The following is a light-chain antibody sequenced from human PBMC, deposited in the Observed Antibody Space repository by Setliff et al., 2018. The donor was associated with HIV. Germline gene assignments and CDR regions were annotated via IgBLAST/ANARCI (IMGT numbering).Light chain of an antibody. CDR1: QNINIW. CDR2: KAS. J-gene: IGKJ2*03. Sequence: DIQMTQSPSTLSAFVGDRVTITCRASQNINIWLAWYQQKPGNAPKLLIYKASSLQSGVSSRFSGTGSGTELTLTINSLQPADFATYYCLQYDTRWSFGQGTKVDIK. CDR3: LQYDTRWS. V-gene: IGKV1-5*03.